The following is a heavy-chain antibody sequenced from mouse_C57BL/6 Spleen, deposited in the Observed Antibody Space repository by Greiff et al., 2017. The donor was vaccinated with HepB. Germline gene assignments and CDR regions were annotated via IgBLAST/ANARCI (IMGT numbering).Heavy chain of an antibody. J-gene: IGHJ3*01. V-gene: IGHV1-55*01. CDR1: GYTFTSYW. Sequence: QVQLQQPGAELVKPGASVKMYCKASGYTFTSYWITWVKQRPGQGLEWIGDIYPGSGSTNYNEKFKSKVTLTVDTSSSTAYMQLSSLTSEDSAFYYCARDGDYEGFAYLGQGALVTVSA. D-gene: IGHD2-13*01. CDR2: IYPGSGST. CDR3: ARDGDYEGFAY.